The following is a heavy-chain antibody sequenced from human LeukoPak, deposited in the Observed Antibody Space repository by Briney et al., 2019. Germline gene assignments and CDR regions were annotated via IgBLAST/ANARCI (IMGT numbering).Heavy chain of an antibody. CDR2: ISSSSSYI. D-gene: IGHD3-3*01. CDR1: GFTFSSYS. J-gene: IGHJ4*02. V-gene: IGHV3-21*01. Sequence: PGGSLRLSCAASGFTFSSYSMNWVRQAPGKGLEWVSSISSSSSYIYYADSVKGRFTISRDNAKNSLYLQMNSLRAEDTAVYYCATQYDFWSGYPDYWGQGTLVTVSS. CDR3: ATQYDFWSGYPDY.